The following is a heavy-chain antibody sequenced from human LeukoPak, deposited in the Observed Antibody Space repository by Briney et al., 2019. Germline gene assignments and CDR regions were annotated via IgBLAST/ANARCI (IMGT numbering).Heavy chain of an antibody. D-gene: IGHD1-14*01. J-gene: IGHJ4*02. CDR3: ARSNQADDY. CDR1: GFTFSSYW. CDR2: INPGGSSI. V-gene: IGHV3-74*01. Sequence: GGSLRPSCAASGFTFSSYWMPWVRQVPGKGLVWVARINPGGSSITYADSVKGRYTISRDNAKNTLYLQMDSLRAEDTGVYYCARSNQADDYWGQGTLVTVSS.